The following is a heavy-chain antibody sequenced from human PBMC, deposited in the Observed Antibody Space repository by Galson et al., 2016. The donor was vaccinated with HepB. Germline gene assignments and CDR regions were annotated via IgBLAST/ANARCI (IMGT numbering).Heavy chain of an antibody. CDR3: AKWSDAAATY. Sequence: SLRLSCAGTGFTFSTCAMSWVRQAPGKRREWVSAISGSGDTTYYADSVKGRFSISRDNSKNTLYLQMSSLTAEDTAVYYCAKWSDAAATYWGQGALVTVSS. D-gene: IGHD6-13*01. CDR1: GFTFSTCA. CDR2: ISGSGDTT. V-gene: IGHV3-23*01. J-gene: IGHJ4*02.